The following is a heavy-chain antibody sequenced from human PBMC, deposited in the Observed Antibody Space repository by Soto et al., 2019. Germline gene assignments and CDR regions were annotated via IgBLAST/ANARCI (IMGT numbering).Heavy chain of an antibody. Sequence: ASVKVSCKASGYTFMSYGISWVRQAPGQGLEWMGWISAYNGNTNYAQKLQGRVTMTIDTPTSTAYMELRSLRSDDTAVYYCARVTDYGDYPMDVWGKGTTVTVSS. CDR1: GYTFMSYG. J-gene: IGHJ6*03. CDR3: ARVTDYGDYPMDV. D-gene: IGHD4-17*01. CDR2: ISAYNGNT. V-gene: IGHV1-18*01.